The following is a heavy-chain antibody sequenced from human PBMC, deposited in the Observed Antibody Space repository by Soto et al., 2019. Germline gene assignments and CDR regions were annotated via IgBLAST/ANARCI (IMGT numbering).Heavy chain of an antibody. D-gene: IGHD3-16*01. CDR3: ARADPDASVGY. CDR1: GASMSSHY. V-gene: IGHV4-59*11. J-gene: IGHJ4*02. CDR2: ISYSGST. Sequence: SETLSLTCTVSGASMSSHYWAWLRQSPGKGLEWIGYISYSGSTYYNPSHKSRVTISADTSRNQFSLKLSAVISADTAVYYCARADPDASVGYWGQGTLVTVS.